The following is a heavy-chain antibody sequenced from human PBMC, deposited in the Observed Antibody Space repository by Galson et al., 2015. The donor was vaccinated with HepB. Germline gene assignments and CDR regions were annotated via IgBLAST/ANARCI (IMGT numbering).Heavy chain of an antibody. CDR3: ARGNYGIYDY. V-gene: IGHV3-23*01. CDR1: GFTFISYA. J-gene: IGHJ4*02. D-gene: IGHD1-7*01. CDR2: VGNSGLDT. Sequence: SLRLSCAASGFTFISYALSWVRQAPGKGLEWVSTVGNSGLDTYYADSVKGRFTISRDNSKNTLYLQMNSLRAEDTAVYYCARGNYGIYDYWGQGTLVTLSS.